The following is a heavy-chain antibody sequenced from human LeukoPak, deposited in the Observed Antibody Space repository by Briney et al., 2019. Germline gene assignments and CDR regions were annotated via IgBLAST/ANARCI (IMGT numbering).Heavy chain of an antibody. CDR3: ARDLVTVTKGFDI. V-gene: IGHV4-59*11. D-gene: IGHD4-17*01. CDR2: ISYIGST. J-gene: IGHJ3*02. CDR1: DDSFSSHY. Sequence: SETLSLTCAVSDDSFSSHYWTWIRQPPGKGLEWIGYISYIGSTNYNPSLKSRVTISIDTSKNQFSLKLSSVTAADTAVYYCARDLVTVTKGFDIWGQGTMVSVSA.